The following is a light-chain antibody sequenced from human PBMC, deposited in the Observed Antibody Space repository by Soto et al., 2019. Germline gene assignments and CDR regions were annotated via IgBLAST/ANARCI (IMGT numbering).Light chain of an antibody. CDR1: QSVTRSY. V-gene: IGKV3-20*01. CDR2: GAS. CDR3: QHYISSPPTWT. Sequence: EIVLTQSPGTLSLSPGERATLSCWASQSVTRSYLAWYQQKPGQAPRLLIYGASSRAAGIPDRFSGSGSGTDFTLSISRLEPEDSAVYYCQHYISSPPTWTFGQGTKVEIK. J-gene: IGKJ1*01.